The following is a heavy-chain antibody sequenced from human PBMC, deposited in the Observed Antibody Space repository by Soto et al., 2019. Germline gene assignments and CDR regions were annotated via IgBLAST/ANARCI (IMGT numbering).Heavy chain of an antibody. J-gene: IGHJ3*02. D-gene: IGHD3-3*01. V-gene: IGHV1-24*01. Sequence: ASVKVSCKVSGNTLTEISMQWVRQAPGKGLEWMGGFDPEDGETIYAQKFQGRVTMTEDTSTDTAYMELSSLRSEDTAVYYCATAEGIFGVVIALSAFDIWGQGTMVTVSS. CDR1: GNTLTEIS. CDR3: ATAEGIFGVVIALSAFDI. CDR2: FDPEDGET.